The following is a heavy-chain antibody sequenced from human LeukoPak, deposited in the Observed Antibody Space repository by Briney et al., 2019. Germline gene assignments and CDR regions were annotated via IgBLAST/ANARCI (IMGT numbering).Heavy chain of an antibody. Sequence: SVKVSCKASGYTFTGYYMHWVRQAPGQGLEWMGWINPNSGGTNYAQKFQGRVTMTRDTSISTAYMELSRLRSDDTAVYYCARESAGRAAVDYWGQGTLVTVSS. CDR2: INPNSGGT. D-gene: IGHD6-13*01. J-gene: IGHJ4*02. CDR1: GYTFTGYY. V-gene: IGHV1-2*02. CDR3: ARESAGRAAVDY.